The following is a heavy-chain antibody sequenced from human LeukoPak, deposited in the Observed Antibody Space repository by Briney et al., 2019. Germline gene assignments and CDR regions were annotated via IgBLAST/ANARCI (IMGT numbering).Heavy chain of an antibody. D-gene: IGHD6-13*01. CDR1: GGSISSYY. V-gene: IGHV4-59*12. CDR2: IYYSGST. Sequence: SETLSLTCTVSGGSISSYYWSWIRQPPGKGLEWIGYIYYSGSTNYNPSLKSRVTISVDTSKNQFSLKLSSVTAADTAVYYCARGTPSRGYISSWYYYKPHFDYWGQGPRSPSPQ. CDR3: ARGTPSRGYISSWYYYKPHFDY. J-gene: IGHJ4*02.